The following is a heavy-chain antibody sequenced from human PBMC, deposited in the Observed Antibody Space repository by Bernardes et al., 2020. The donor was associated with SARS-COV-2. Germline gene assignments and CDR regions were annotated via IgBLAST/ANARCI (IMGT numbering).Heavy chain of an antibody. Sequence: GRSLRLSCAASGFTFNSYWMHWVRQVPERGLVWVSRINEGGSTTNYADSVKGRFTISRDNAKNTLYLQMNSLRAEDAAVYFCARGSGNYYHDYWGQGTVVTVSS. CDR1: GFTFNSYW. CDR3: ARGSGNYYHDY. D-gene: IGHD3-10*01. V-gene: IGHV3-74*01. CDR2: INEGGSTT. J-gene: IGHJ4*02.